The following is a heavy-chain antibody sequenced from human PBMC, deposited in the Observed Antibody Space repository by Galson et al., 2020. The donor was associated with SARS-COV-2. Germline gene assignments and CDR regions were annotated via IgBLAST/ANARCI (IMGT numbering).Heavy chain of an antibody. Sequence: ETSETLSLTCSVSDATMSSYYWSWIRQPPGKGLEWIGNISYSGSTSYNLSLRSRVTISVDLSQNQLSRKVTSVTAADTAVYYCARDPAPLYGDNYDYGMNVWGPGTTGTVSS. CDR3: ARDPAPLYGDNYDYGMNV. CDR1: DATMSSYY. D-gene: IGHD4-17*01. V-gene: IGHV4-59*01. CDR2: ISYSGST. J-gene: IGHJ6*02.